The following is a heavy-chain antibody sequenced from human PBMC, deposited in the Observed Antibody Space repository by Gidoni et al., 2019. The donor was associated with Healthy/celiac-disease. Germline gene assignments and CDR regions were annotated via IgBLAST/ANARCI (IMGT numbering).Heavy chain of an antibody. Sequence: QVQLQESGPGLVKPSQTLSLTCTVSGGSISSGGYYWRWIRPHPGKGLEWIGYIYYSGSTYYNPSLKSRVTISVDTSKNQFSLKLSSVTAADTAVYYCARAQYYDFWSGYPSHYYYGMDVWGQGTTVTVSS. CDR2: IYYSGST. CDR3: ARAQYYDFWSGYPSHYYYGMDV. D-gene: IGHD3-3*01. J-gene: IGHJ6*02. CDR1: GGSISSGGYY. V-gene: IGHV4-31*03.